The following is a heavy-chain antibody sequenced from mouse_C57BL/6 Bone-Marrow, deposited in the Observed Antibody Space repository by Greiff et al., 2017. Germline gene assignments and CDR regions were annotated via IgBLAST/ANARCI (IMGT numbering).Heavy chain of an antibody. J-gene: IGHJ4*01. V-gene: IGHV5-4*03. CDR3: ARITTVVATGAMDY. D-gene: IGHD1-1*01. CDR1: GFTFSSYA. Sequence: EVKLMESGGGLVKPGGSLKLSCAASGFTFSSYAMSWVRQTPEKRLEWVATLSDGGSYTYYPDNVKGRFTIARDNAKNNLYLQMSHLKSEDTAMYYCARITTVVATGAMDYWGQGTSVTVSS. CDR2: LSDGGSYT.